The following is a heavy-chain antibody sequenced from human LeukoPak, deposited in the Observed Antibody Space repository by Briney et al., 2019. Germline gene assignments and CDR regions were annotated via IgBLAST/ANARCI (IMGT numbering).Heavy chain of an antibody. V-gene: IGHV4-59*01. CDR1: GGSISNYY. J-gene: IGHJ4*02. CDR2: IYYSGST. CDR3: ASGGGYSYGYRFSY. Sequence: SETLSLTCSVSGGSISNYYWSWIRQSPGKGPEWIGYIYYSGSTNYNPSLKSRVTISVDTSKNQFSLKLSSVTAADTAVYYCASGGGYSYGYRFSYWGQGTLVTVSS. D-gene: IGHD5-18*01.